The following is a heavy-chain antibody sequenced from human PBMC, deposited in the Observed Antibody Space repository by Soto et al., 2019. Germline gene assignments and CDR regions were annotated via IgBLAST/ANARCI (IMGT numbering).Heavy chain of an antibody. J-gene: IGHJ5*02. CDR1: GDTFGRNA. CDR3: AKPSGHHPLHWFDP. Sequence: ASVKVSCKASGDTFGRNAIHWVRQAPGQGLEWMGGIIPMFPTTSYAQKFKGRFTMSRDKSTNTLYLQMNNLRAEDTAVYYCAKPSGHHPLHWFDPWGQGTLVTVSS. CDR2: IIPMFPTT. D-gene: IGHD3-3*01. V-gene: IGHV1-69*06.